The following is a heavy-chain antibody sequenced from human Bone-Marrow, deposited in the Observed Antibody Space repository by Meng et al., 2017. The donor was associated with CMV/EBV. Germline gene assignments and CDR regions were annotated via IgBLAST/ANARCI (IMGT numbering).Heavy chain of an antibody. CDR3: AREGQYGDYGFSYAFDI. CDR2: INPSGGST. J-gene: IGHJ3*02. Sequence: ASVKVSCKASGYTFTSYYMHWVRQAPEQGLEWMGIINPSGGSTSYAQKFQGRVTMTRDTSTSTVYMELSSLRSEDTAVYYCAREGQYGDYGFSYAFDIWGQGTMVTVSS. D-gene: IGHD4-17*01. V-gene: IGHV1-46*01. CDR1: GYTFTSYY.